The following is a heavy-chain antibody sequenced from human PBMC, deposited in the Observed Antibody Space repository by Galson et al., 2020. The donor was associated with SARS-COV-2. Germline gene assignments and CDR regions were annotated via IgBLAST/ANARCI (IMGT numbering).Heavy chain of an antibody. CDR1: GGSLSSSSYS. Sequence: SQTLSLTCTVSGGSLSSSSYSWGWIRQPPGKGLEWIGNIYYSGSTYYNPSLKSRVTISVDTSKNQFSLKLSSVTAADTAVYYCARALGGYNSGWYGPYIFDYWGQGTLVTVSS. J-gene: IGHJ4*02. V-gene: IGHV4-39*01. D-gene: IGHD6-19*01. CDR3: ARALGGYNSGWYGPYIFDY. CDR2: IYYSGST.